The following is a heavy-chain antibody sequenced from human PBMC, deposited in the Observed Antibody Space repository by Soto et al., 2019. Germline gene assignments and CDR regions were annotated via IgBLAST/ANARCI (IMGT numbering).Heavy chain of an antibody. Sequence: GVSLRLSCAASEFAGGSSYMMWVRQAPGKGLECISVTYTGGSTHYADSVKGRFTISRDDSTNTVHLQMNSLRVEDTAVYYCARDPPITSDYAMDVWGQGTTVTDS. CDR1: EFAGGSSY. D-gene: IGHD1-20*01. V-gene: IGHV3-53*01. CDR3: ARDPPITSDYAMDV. CDR2: TYTGGST. J-gene: IGHJ6*02.